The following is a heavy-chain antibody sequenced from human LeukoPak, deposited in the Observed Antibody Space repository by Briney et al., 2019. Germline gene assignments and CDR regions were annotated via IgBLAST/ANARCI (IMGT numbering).Heavy chain of an antibody. CDR3: ARGDNMIVAEGYAFDI. Sequence: SETLSLTCTVSGGSMSSFYWSWIRQPAGKGLEWIGRIYTSGSTNYNPSLKSRVTMSVDTSKNQFSLKLSSVTAADTAVYYCARGDNMIVAEGYAFDILGQGTMVTVSS. J-gene: IGHJ3*02. D-gene: IGHD3-22*01. V-gene: IGHV4-4*07. CDR2: IYTSGST. CDR1: GGSMSSFY.